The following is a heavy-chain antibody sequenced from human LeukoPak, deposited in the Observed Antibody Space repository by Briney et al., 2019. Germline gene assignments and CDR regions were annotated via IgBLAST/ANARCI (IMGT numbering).Heavy chain of an antibody. V-gene: IGHV4-31*03. CDR3: ARVSCSGGSCYFGY. J-gene: IGHJ4*02. CDR2: IYYSGST. D-gene: IGHD2-15*01. Sequence: PSETLSLTCTVSGGSISSGGYYWSWTRQHPGKGLEWIGYIYYSGSTYYNPSLKSRVTISVDTSKNQFSLKLSSVTAADTAVYYCARVSCSGGSCYFGYWGQGTLVTVSS. CDR1: GGSISSGGYY.